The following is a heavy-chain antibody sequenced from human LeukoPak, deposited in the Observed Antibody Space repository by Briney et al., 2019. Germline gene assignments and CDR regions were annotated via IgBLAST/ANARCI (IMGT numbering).Heavy chain of an antibody. CDR2: ISGGGGNT. Sequence: GGSLRLSCAASGFTFSIYAMTWVRQAPGKGLEWVSAISGGGGNTYYADSVQGRFTLSRDNAKNSPYLQMNSLRAEDTAVYYCARTLVYSGSYLGDAFDIWGQGTMVTVSS. J-gene: IGHJ3*02. CDR1: GFTFSIYA. V-gene: IGHV3-23*01. CDR3: ARTLVYSGSYLGDAFDI. D-gene: IGHD1-26*01.